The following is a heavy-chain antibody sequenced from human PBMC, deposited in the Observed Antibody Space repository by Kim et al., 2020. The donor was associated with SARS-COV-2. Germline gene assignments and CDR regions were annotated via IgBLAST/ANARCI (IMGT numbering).Heavy chain of an antibody. CDR1: GGSFSGYY. Sequence: SETLSLTCAVYGGSFSGYYWSWIRQPPGKGLEWIGEINHGGSTNYNPSLKSRVTISVDTSKNQFSLKLSSVTAADTAVYYCARGRYSTNWFDPWGQGTLV. V-gene: IGHV4-34*01. D-gene: IGHD6-13*01. CDR3: ARGRYSTNWFDP. CDR2: INHGGST. J-gene: IGHJ5*02.